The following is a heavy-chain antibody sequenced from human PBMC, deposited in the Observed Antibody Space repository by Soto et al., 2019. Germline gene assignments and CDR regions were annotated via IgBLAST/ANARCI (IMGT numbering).Heavy chain of an antibody. D-gene: IGHD2-21*02. CDR3: ATTTGDSYYYYYGMDV. CDR1: DHRFTSLW. J-gene: IGHJ6*02. Sequence: ESLKVTLNVLDHRFTSLWNGCVFQIPGKGLEWMRIIYRGDSDTKYSPSFQGQVTFSADKSIRTAYLQWSSLKATDTAMYYCATTTGDSYYYYYGMDVRSQRNTVTV. V-gene: IGHV5-51*01. CDR2: IYRGDSDT.